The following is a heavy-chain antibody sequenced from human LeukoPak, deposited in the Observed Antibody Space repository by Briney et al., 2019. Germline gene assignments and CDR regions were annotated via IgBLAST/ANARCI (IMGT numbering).Heavy chain of an antibody. Sequence: GGSLRLSCAASGFTFSSYAMHWVRQAPGKGLEWVANIKQDGSEKYYVDSVKGRFTISRDNAKNSLYLQMNSLRAEDTAVYYCARHSTFFGVVIIKGRVRGPFDYWGQGTLVTVSS. D-gene: IGHD3-3*01. CDR1: GFTFSSYA. CDR2: IKQDGSEK. CDR3: ARHSTFFGVVIIKGRVRGPFDY. J-gene: IGHJ4*02. V-gene: IGHV3-7*01.